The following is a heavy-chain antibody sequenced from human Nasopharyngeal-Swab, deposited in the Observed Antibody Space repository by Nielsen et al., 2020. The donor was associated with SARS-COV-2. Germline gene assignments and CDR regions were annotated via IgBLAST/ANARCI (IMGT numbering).Heavy chain of an antibody. CDR2: ISTSTGNT. CDR1: GGTFGNYA. D-gene: IGHD6-13*01. Sequence: ASVKVSCKASGGTFGNYAINWVRQATGQGLEWMGWISTSTGNTNYAQKVQDRVTMTTDTSTDTAYMELRNLRSDDTALYYCARALSNSWPHNWYFDLWGRGTLVTVSS. J-gene: IGHJ2*01. CDR3: ARALSNSWPHNWYFDL. V-gene: IGHV1-18*01.